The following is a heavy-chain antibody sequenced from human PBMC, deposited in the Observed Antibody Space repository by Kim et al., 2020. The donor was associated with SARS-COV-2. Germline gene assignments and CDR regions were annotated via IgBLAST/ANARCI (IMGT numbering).Heavy chain of an antibody. Sequence: GGSLRLSCAVSGFTFSNAWMSWVRQAPGKGLEWVGRIKSKTDGGTRDYAAPVKGRFTISRDDSENTLYLQMDSLKTEDTAVYYCTTQPLSLRGHSYGYSDHWGQGTLVTVSS. D-gene: IGHD5-18*01. CDR3: TTQPLSLRGHSYGYSDH. CDR1: GFTFSNAW. J-gene: IGHJ4*02. CDR2: IKSKTDGGTR. V-gene: IGHV3-15*01.